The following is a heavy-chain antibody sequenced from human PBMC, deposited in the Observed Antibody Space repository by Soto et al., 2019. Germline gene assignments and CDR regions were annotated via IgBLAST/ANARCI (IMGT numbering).Heavy chain of an antibody. CDR1: GYTFTSYG. CDR2: ISAYNGNT. CDR3: ATSATVVTPDYYYGMDV. D-gene: IGHD2-21*02. J-gene: IGHJ6*02. Sequence: ASVKVSCKASGYTFTSYGISWVRQAPGQGLEWMGWISAYNGNTNYAQKLQGRVTMTTDTSTSTAYMELSSLRSEDTAVYYCATSATVVTPDYYYGMDVWGQGTTVTVSS. V-gene: IGHV1-18*01.